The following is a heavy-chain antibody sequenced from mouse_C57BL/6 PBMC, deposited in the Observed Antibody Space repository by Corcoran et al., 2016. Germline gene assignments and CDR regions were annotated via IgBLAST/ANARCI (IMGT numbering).Heavy chain of an antibody. CDR3: ARRAAGTEAY. Sequence: QIQLVQSGPELKKPGETVKISCKASGYTFTTYGMSWVKQAPGKGLKWMGWINTYSGVPTYADDFKGRFAFSLETSASTAYLQINNLKNEDTATYFCARRAAGTEAYWGQGTRVTVSA. CDR2: INTYSGVP. V-gene: IGHV9-3*01. CDR1: GYTFTTYG. J-gene: IGHJ3*01. D-gene: IGHD4-1*01.